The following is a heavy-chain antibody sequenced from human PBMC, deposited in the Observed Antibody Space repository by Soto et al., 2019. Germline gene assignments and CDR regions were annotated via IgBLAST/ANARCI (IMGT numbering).Heavy chain of an antibody. CDR1: GFSVNDNY. CDR2: IFTRGTA. J-gene: IGHJ4*02. Sequence: LRLSCTASGFSVNDNYMAWVRQAPGKSPEWVAVIFTRGTAHYADSVTGRFTFSRDNSKRTLNLQLNNLRAEDAAVYYCTKLWGYYFESWGQGTLVTVSS. V-gene: IGHV3-53*01. CDR3: TKLWGYYFES. D-gene: IGHD3-22*01.